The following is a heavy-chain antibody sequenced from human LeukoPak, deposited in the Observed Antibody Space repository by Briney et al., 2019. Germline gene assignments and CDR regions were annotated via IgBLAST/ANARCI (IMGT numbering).Heavy chain of an antibody. CDR2: IWSDGSKK. CDR3: ARAEYGHY. V-gene: IGHV3-33*01. CDR1: GFIFSNYG. Sequence: GGSLRLSCAASGFIFSNYGFHWVRQAPGKGLEWVALIWSDGSKKYYTDSVKGRFTISRDDSKNTLFLQMNSLRADDTAVYYCARAEYGHYWGQGTLVTVSS. J-gene: IGHJ4*02. D-gene: IGHD2/OR15-2a*01.